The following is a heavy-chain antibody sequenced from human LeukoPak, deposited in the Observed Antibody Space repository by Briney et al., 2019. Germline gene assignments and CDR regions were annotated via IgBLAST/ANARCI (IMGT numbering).Heavy chain of an antibody. Sequence: PGGSLRLSCAASGFTVSSHYMSWFRQAPGKGLEWVSAIYTDGRTFYADAAKGRFTISRDNPKNTLYLQMNSLRAEDTAVYYCAKGGVDPHPIYWGRGTLVTVSS. D-gene: IGHD5-12*01. J-gene: IGHJ4*02. CDR1: GFTVSSHY. CDR2: IYTDGRT. CDR3: AKGGVDPHPIY. V-gene: IGHV3-53*01.